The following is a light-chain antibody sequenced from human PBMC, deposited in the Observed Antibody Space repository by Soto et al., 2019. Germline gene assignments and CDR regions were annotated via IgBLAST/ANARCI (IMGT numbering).Light chain of an antibody. CDR1: QSIFNNY. CDR3: QQYGGSPFT. J-gene: IGKJ2*01. CDR2: GAS. Sequence: EIVLTQSPGTLSLSPRERATLSCRASQSIFNNYLAWYQQKPGQAPRLLVYGASFRATGIPDRFSGSGSGTDLTLTIRRLEPEDFAVYYCQQYGGSPFTFGQGTRLEIK. V-gene: IGKV3-20*01.